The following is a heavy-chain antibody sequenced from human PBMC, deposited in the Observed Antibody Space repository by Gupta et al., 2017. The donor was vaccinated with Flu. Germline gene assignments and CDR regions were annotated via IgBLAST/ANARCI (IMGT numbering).Heavy chain of an antibody. CDR2: INSDSVYI. D-gene: IGHD3-22*01. J-gene: IGHJ6*02. CDR3: ARDYDSTSYYGLDV. Sequence: GWVSSINSDSVYIYYADSVRGRFTISRDNAEDSLFLQMNSLGAEDTAIYYCARDYDSTSYYGLDVWGQGTAVTVSS. V-gene: IGHV3-21*01.